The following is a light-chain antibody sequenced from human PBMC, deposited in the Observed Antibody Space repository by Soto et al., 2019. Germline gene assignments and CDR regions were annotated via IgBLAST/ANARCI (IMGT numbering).Light chain of an antibody. J-gene: IGKJ5*01. CDR3: QQFNSYPIT. Sequence: DIQLTQSPSFLSAYVGDRVAITCRASQDISSHLVWYQQKPGEAPQLLIFAASTLQSGVPSRFSGSGSETEISLTINGLQTEDFATYYCQQFNSYPITFGQGTRVDIK. CDR1: QDISSH. CDR2: AAS. V-gene: IGKV1-9*01.